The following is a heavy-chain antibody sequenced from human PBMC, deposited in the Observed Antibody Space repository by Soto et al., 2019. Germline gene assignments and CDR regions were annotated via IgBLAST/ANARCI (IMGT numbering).Heavy chain of an antibody. J-gene: IGHJ4*02. V-gene: IGHV3-30*18. D-gene: IGHD3-9*01. Sequence: GGSLRLSCAASGFTFSSYGMHWVRQAPGKGLEWVAVISYDGSNKYYADSVKGRFTISRDNSKNTLYLQMNSLRAEDTAVYYCAKDFAERYFEYTFDYWGQGTQVTVS. CDR3: AKDFAERYFEYTFDY. CDR1: GFTFSSYG. CDR2: ISYDGSNK.